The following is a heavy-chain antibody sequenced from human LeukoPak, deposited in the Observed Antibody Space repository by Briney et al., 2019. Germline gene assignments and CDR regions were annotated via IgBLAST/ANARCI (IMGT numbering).Heavy chain of an antibody. Sequence: GSLRLSCAASGFTFSNAWMSWVRQAPGKGLEWVGYIYHSGSTYYNPSLKSRVTISVDRSKNQFSLKLSSVTAADTAVYYCARDHYYFDYWGQGTLVTVSS. CDR3: ARDHYYFDY. CDR2: IYHSGST. CDR1: GFTFSNAW. V-gene: IGHV4-4*02. J-gene: IGHJ4*02.